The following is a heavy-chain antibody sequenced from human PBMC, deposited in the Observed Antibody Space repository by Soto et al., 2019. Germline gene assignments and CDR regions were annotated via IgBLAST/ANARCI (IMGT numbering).Heavy chain of an antibody. V-gene: IGHV2-26*01. Sequence: GPTLVNPKYPLTLTCTVSVFSLSNAIMGVSWIRQPPGKSLELLAHIFSNDEKSYSTSLKSRLTISKDTSKSQVVLTMNKMDPVDTATYYCARIDYYDSSGYSNNAFDIWGQGTMVTVSS. CDR3: ARIDYYDSSGYSNNAFDI. D-gene: IGHD3-22*01. J-gene: IGHJ3*02. CDR1: VFSLSNAIMG. CDR2: IFSNDEK.